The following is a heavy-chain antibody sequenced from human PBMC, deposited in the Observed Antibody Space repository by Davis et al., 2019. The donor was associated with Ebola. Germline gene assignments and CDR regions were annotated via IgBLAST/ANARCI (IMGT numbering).Heavy chain of an antibody. D-gene: IGHD3-10*01. CDR2: ISYDGSNK. J-gene: IGHJ4*02. CDR1: GFTFSSYA. CDR3: ARDRITMVRGVIEVSYYFDY. Sequence: GESLKISCAASGFTFSSYAMHWVRQAPGKGLEWVAVISYDGSNKYYADSVKGRFTISRDNSKNTLYLQMNSLRAEDTAVYYCARDRITMVRGVIEVSYYFDYWGQGTLVTVSS. V-gene: IGHV3-30-3*01.